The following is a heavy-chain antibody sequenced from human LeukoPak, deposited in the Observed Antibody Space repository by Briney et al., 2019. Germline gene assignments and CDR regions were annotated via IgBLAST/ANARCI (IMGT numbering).Heavy chain of an antibody. V-gene: IGHV3-21*01. J-gene: IGHJ4*02. CDR3: ARAGETYNWNPVNFDF. CDR1: GFTFSSYS. D-gene: IGHD1-20*01. CDR2: ISSDSSYF. Sequence: PGGSLRLSCAASGFTFSSYSLIWVRQAPGKGLEWVSSISSDSSYFYYADSVRGRFTISRNNAKKSLCLQMNSLRAEDTAVYYCARAGETYNWNPVNFDFWGQGTLVTVSS.